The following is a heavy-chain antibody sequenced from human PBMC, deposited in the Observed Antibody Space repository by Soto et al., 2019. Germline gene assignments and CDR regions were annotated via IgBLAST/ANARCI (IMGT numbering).Heavy chain of an antibody. CDR1: GGSISSGDYY. Sequence: QVQLQESGPGLVKPSQTLSLTCTVSGGSISSGDYYWSWIRQPPGKGLEWLGYIYYSGSTYYNPSRKSRDTMSVDPSKNQFALKLSSVTAADTGVYYCAWYQLLAPKVDYWGQGTLVTVS. J-gene: IGHJ4*02. CDR2: IYYSGST. CDR3: AWYQLLAPKVDY. V-gene: IGHV4-30-4*01. D-gene: IGHD2-2*01.